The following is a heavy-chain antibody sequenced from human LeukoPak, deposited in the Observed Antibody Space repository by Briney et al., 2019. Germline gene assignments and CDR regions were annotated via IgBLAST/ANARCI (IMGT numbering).Heavy chain of an antibody. V-gene: IGHV1-69*05. Sequence: AASVKVSCKASGGTFSSYAISWVRQAPGQGLEWMGGIIPIFGTANYAQKFQGRVTITTDESTSTSYMELSSLRSEDTAVYYCARSYYDSSGFDYWGQGTLVTVSS. CDR3: ARSYYDSSGFDY. J-gene: IGHJ4*02. CDR2: IIPIFGTA. D-gene: IGHD3-22*01. CDR1: GGTFSSYA.